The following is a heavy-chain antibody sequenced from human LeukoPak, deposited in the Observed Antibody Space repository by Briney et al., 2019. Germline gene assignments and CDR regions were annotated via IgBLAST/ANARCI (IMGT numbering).Heavy chain of an antibody. CDR1: GFTFSRYA. Sequence: GGSLRLSCAASGFTFSRYAMSWVRQAPGKGLEWVSAISGSGGSTYYADSVKGRFTISRDNSKNTLYLQMNSLRAENTAVYYCATGGDNDILTGYYTSFDYWGQGTLVTVSS. CDR3: ATGGDNDILTGYYTSFDY. D-gene: IGHD3-9*01. J-gene: IGHJ4*02. V-gene: IGHV3-23*01. CDR2: ISGSGGST.